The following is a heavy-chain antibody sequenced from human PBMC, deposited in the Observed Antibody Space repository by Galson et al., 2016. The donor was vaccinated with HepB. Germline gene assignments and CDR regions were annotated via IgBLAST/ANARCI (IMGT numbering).Heavy chain of an antibody. Sequence: SLRLSCAASGFTFSNYWLSWVRQAPGKGLEWVANMNQDGSEKYFVDSVKGRVTISRDNAQNSVYLQMNSRRAEDTAVYYCSRNYGPFDLWGQGTLVIVSS. CDR3: SRNYGPFDL. V-gene: IGHV3-7*01. J-gene: IGHJ5*02. CDR1: GFTFSNYW. D-gene: IGHD3-16*01. CDR2: MNQDGSEK.